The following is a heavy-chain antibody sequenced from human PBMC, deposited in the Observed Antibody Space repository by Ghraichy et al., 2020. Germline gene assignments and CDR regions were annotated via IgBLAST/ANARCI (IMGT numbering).Heavy chain of an antibody. CDR3: ASPYYYDSSGYHRYYYYGMDV. Sequence: SVKVSCKASGGTFSSYAISWVRQAPGQGLEWMGGIIPIFGTANYAQKFQGRVTITADESTSTAYMELSSLRSEDTAVYYCASPYYYDSSGYHRYYYYGMDVWGQGTTVTVSS. D-gene: IGHD3-22*01. CDR2: IIPIFGTA. CDR1: GGTFSSYA. V-gene: IGHV1-69*13. J-gene: IGHJ6*02.